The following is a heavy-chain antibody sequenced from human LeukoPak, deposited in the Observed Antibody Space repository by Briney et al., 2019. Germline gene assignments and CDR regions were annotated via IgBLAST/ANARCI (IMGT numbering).Heavy chain of an antibody. CDR3: ARSSGYLFDP. CDR1: GGSISSSSYY. CDR2: IYYSATT. D-gene: IGHD3-22*01. V-gene: IGHV4-39*01. J-gene: IGHJ5*02. Sequence: SETLSLTCTVSGGSISSSSYYWGWIRQPPGKGLEWIGSIYYSATTYYNPSLKSRVSISVDTSKNQFSLKLSSVSAADTVVYYCARSSGYLFDPWGQGILVTVSS.